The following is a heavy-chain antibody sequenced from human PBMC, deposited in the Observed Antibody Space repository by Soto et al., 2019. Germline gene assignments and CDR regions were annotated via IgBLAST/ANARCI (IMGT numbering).Heavy chain of an antibody. Sequence: PSETLSLTCAVYGGSFSGYYWSWIRQPPGKGLEWIGEINHSGSTNYNPSLKSRVTISVDTSKNQFSLKLSSVTAADTAVYYCARVGCSGGSCYSPYYYMDVWGKGTTVTVSS. CDR3: ARVGCSGGSCYSPYYYMDV. CDR1: GGSFSGYY. J-gene: IGHJ6*03. CDR2: INHSGST. V-gene: IGHV4-34*01. D-gene: IGHD2-15*01.